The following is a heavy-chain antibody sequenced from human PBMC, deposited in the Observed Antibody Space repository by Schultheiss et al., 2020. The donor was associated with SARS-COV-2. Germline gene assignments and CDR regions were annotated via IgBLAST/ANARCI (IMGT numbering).Heavy chain of an antibody. CDR1: GFTFSSYG. J-gene: IGHJ6*02. D-gene: IGHD3-3*01. Sequence: GESLKISCAASGFTFSSYGMHWVRQAPGKGLEWVAVIWYDGSNKYYADSVKGRFTISRDNSKNTLYLQMNSLRAEDTAVYYCARDPASYYDFWSGYVIGYGMDVWGQGTTVTVS. V-gene: IGHV3-33*01. CDR2: IWYDGSNK. CDR3: ARDPASYYDFWSGYVIGYGMDV.